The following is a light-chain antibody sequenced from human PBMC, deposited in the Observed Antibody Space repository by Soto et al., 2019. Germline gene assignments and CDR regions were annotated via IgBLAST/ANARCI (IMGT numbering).Light chain of an antibody. CDR1: QSVSSNY. V-gene: IGKV3-20*01. CDR2: GAS. CDR3: QQYGDLPWT. J-gene: IGKJ1*01. Sequence: ALTQSPGTLSASPGERATLSCRASQSVSSNYLAWYQQKPGQAPRLLIYGASSRATGIPDRLSGSGSGTDLTLTINSLEPEDFAVYYCQQYGDLPWTCGQGTKVDIK.